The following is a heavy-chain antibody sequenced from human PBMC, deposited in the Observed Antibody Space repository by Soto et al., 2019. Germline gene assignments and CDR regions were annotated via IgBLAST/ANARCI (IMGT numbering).Heavy chain of an antibody. CDR1: GFTFSSYA. J-gene: IGHJ4*02. Sequence: GGSLRLSCAASGFTFSSYAMNWVRQAPGKGLEWVSAISGSGASTYYADSVKGRFTISRDNSRNTLYLQMNSLRAEDTAVYYCAKSKPAAGTDYWGQGTLVTVSS. CDR2: ISGSGAST. V-gene: IGHV3-23*01. CDR3: AKSKPAAGTDY. D-gene: IGHD6-13*01.